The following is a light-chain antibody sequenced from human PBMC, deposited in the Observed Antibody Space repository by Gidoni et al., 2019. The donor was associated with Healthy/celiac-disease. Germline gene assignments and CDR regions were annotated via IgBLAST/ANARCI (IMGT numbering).Light chain of an antibody. CDR2: GAS. CDR1: QSVSSSY. J-gene: IGKJ4*01. Sequence: EIVLTQSPGTLSLSPGERATRSCRASQSVSSSYLAWYQQKPGQAPRLLIYGASSRATGIPDRFSGSGSGTDFTRTISRLEPEDFAVYYCQQYGSAPSLTFGGGTKVEIK. CDR3: QQYGSAPSLT. V-gene: IGKV3-20*01.